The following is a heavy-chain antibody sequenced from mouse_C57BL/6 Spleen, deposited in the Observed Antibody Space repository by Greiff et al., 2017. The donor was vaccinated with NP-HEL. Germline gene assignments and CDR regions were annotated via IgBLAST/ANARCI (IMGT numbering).Heavy chain of an antibody. J-gene: IGHJ2*01. CDR3: ASTHANWDGYYFDY. CDR2: IWSGGST. Sequence: QVQLKQSGPGLVQPSQSLSITCTVSGFSLTSYGVHWVRQSPGKGLEWLGVIWSGGSTDYNAAFISRLSISKDNSKSQVFFKMNSLQADDTAIYYCASTHANWDGYYFDYWGQGTTLTVSS. CDR1: GFSLTSYG. D-gene: IGHD4-1*01. V-gene: IGHV2-2*01.